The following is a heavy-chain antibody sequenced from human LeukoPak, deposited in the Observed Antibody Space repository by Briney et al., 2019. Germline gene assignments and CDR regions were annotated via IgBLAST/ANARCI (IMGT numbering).Heavy chain of an antibody. CDR3: TSNIAAAGSFDY. V-gene: IGHV3-48*03. CDR1: GFTFSSYE. CDR2: ISSSGSTI. Sequence: TGGSLRLSCAASGFTFSSYEMNWVRQAPGKGLEWVSYISSSGSTIYYADSVKGRFTISRDNAKNSLYLQMNSLRAEDTAVYYCTSNIAAAGSFDYWGQGTLVTVSS. J-gene: IGHJ4*02. D-gene: IGHD6-13*01.